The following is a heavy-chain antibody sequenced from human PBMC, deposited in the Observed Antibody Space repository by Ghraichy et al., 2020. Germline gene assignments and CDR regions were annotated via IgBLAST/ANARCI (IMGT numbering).Heavy chain of an antibody. J-gene: IGHJ4*02. D-gene: IGHD2-21*01. CDR1: GFTFSSYA. V-gene: IGHV3-23*01. CDR3: AKGRWALCDGDCSSRVLDH. Sequence: GGSLRLSCAASGFTFSSYAMSWVRQAPGKGLEWVSVISGTGGDSLYADSVKGRFTISRDNSKNTLYLQMSSLRADDTAVYYCAKGRWALCDGDCSSRVLDHWGQGTLVTVSS. CDR2: ISGTGGDS.